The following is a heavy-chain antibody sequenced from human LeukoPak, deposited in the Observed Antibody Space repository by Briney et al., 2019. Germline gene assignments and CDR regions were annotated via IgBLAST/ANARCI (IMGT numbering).Heavy chain of an antibody. CDR2: ISSRTSYI. CDR3: ARDRGWFGESPDAFDI. CDR1: GFTFSSYY. V-gene: IGHV3-21*01. D-gene: IGHD3-10*01. J-gene: IGHJ3*02. Sequence: GGSLRLSCAASGFTFSSYYMIWVRQAPGKGLEWGSYISSRTSYIYYADSVKGRFTISRDNPKNSLYLQMHSLRAGDTAVFYCARDRGWFGESPDAFDIWGQGTMVTVSS.